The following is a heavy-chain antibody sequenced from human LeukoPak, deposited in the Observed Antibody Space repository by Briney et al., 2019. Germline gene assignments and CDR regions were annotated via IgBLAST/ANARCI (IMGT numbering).Heavy chain of an antibody. J-gene: IGHJ6*02. CDR3: AREMSPSYYYGMDV. CDR2: IWYDGSNK. V-gene: IGHV3-33*08. Sequence: GGSLRLSCAASGFTFSNYAMSWVRQAPGKGLEWVAVIWYDGSNKYYADSVKGRFTISRDNSKNTLYLHMNSLRAEDTAVYYCAREMSPSYYYGMDVWGQGTTVTVSS. CDR1: GFTFSNYA.